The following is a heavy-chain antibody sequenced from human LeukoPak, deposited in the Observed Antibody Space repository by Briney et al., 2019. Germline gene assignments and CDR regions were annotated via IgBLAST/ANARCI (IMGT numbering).Heavy chain of an antibody. Sequence: GASVKVSCKASGYTFTNFGIGWVRQAPGQGLEWMGWISAYNGNTNYAQKLQGRVSMTTDTSTSTAYMELRSLRSDDTAVYYCARLGSSSWPPGYWGQGTLVTVSS. CDR3: ARLGSSSWPPGY. J-gene: IGHJ4*02. V-gene: IGHV1-18*01. CDR1: GYTFTNFG. D-gene: IGHD6-13*01. CDR2: ISAYNGNT.